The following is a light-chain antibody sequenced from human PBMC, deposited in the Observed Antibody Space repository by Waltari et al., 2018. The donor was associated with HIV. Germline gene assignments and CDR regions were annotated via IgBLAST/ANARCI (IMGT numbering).Light chain of an antibody. CDR1: QSLLQSNGYNY. CDR2: LGS. J-gene: IGKJ4*01. CDR3: MQAVHTPT. V-gene: IGKV2-28*01. Sequence: DIVLTQSPLSLPVTPGEPASISCRSSQSLLQSNGYNYLDWYLQRPGQSPQLLIYLGSTRASGVPDRFHGSGSGTEFTLKISRVEAEDVGVYYCMQAVHTPTFGGGTKVEIK.